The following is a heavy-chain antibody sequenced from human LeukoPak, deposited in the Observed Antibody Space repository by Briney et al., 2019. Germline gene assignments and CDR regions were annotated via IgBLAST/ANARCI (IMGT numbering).Heavy chain of an antibody. CDR2: INPNSGGT. CDR3: ARALVPAAIYYGY. J-gene: IGHJ4*02. Sequence: GASVKVSCKASGYTFTGYYMHWVRQAPGQGLEWMGWINPNSGGTNYAQKFQGRVSMTRDTSISTAYMQVSRLRPDDTAVYYCARALVPAAIYYGYWGQGTLVTVSS. V-gene: IGHV1-2*02. D-gene: IGHD2-2*01. CDR1: GYTFTGYY.